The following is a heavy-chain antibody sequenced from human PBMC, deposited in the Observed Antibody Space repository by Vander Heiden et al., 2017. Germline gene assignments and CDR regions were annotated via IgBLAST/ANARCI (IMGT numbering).Heavy chain of an antibody. CDR3: ARYVAGIYYFDY. J-gene: IGHJ4*02. Sequence: QLQLQESGPGLVKPSETLSLSCTVSGGSFTTGSHYWAWIRQSPGRGLEWLGNIYYRGSTYYNATLKSRVTISVDTSKHQFSLKLNSVTAADTAVYYCARYVAGIYYFDYWGQGTLVTVSS. V-gene: IGHV4-39*01. CDR1: GGSFTTGSHY. D-gene: IGHD6-19*01. CDR2: IYYRGST.